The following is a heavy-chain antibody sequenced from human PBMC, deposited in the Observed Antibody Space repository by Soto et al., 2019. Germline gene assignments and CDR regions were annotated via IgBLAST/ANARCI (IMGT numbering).Heavy chain of an antibody. CDR3: ARESVDTADYYYYGMDV. D-gene: IGHD5-18*01. J-gene: IGHJ6*02. V-gene: IGHV4-30-2*01. CDR1: GGSISSGGYS. Sequence: SETLSLTCAVSGGSISSGGYSWSWIRQPPGKGLEWIGYIYHSGSTYYNPSLKSRVTISVDRSKNQFSLKLSSVTAADTAVYYCARESVDTADYYYYGMDVWGQGTTVTV. CDR2: IYHSGST.